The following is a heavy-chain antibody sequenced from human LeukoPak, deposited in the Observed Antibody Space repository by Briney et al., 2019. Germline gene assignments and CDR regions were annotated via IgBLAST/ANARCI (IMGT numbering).Heavy chain of an antibody. CDR1: GGSISSYY. Sequence: PSETLSLTCTVSGGSISSYYWSWLRQPAGKGLEWIGRIYTSGSTNYNPSLKSRVTISVDKSKNQFSLKLSSVTAADTAVYYCARCLPGIAVAGRPKTRGYYMDVWGKGTTVTVSS. CDR3: ARCLPGIAVAGRPKTRGYYMDV. J-gene: IGHJ6*03. V-gene: IGHV4-4*07. CDR2: IYTSGST. D-gene: IGHD6-19*01.